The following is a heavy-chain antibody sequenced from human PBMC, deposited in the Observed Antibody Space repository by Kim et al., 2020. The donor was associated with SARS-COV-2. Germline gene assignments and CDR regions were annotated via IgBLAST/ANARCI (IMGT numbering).Heavy chain of an antibody. CDR3: ARGGYSSSSSRYYYYGMDV. J-gene: IGHJ6*02. V-gene: IGHV1-69*13. CDR2: IIPIFGTA. D-gene: IGHD6-6*01. CDR1: GGTFSSYA. Sequence: SVKVSCKASGGTFSSYAISWVRQAPGQGLEWMGGIIPIFGTANYAQKFQGRVTITADESTSTAYMELSSLRSEDTAVYYCARGGYSSSSSRYYYYGMDVWGQGTTVTVSS.